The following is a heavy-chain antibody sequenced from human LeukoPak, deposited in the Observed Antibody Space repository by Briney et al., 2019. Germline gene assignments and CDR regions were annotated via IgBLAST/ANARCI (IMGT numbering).Heavy chain of an antibody. J-gene: IGHJ1*01. CDR3: ARRRYYDGSGYLE. CDR1: GDSVSRSDSY. Sequence: SETLSLTCSVSGDSVSRSDSYCDWIRQPPGKGLEWIGTIYYSGRTYYSPSLKSRVTMSVDPSNNQVSLNLRSVTAADTALYYCARRRYYDGSGYLEWGQGTLLSVSS. CDR2: IYYSGRT. D-gene: IGHD3-22*01. V-gene: IGHV4-39*01.